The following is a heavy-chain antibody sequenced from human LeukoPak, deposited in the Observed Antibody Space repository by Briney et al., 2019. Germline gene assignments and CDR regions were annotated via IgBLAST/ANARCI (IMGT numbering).Heavy chain of an antibody. V-gene: IGHV4-59*01. CDR3: TRRTDNDL. CDR2: IYNSGT. J-gene: IGHJ2*01. CDR1: GGSISNYC. Sequence: SETLPLTCTVSGGSISNYCWNWIRQPPGKGLEWIGYIYNSGTDYNPSLKSRVTISVDTSKNQFSLNLNSVTAADTAVYYCTRRTDNDLWGRGTLVTVSS.